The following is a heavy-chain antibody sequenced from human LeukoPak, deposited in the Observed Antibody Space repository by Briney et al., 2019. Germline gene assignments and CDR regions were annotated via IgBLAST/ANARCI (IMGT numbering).Heavy chain of an antibody. V-gene: IGHV3-23*01. CDR2: ISSSGGST. CDR3: AKDWSSSRYDWFDP. D-gene: IGHD6-13*01. CDR1: GFTFSSYA. J-gene: IGHJ5*02. Sequence: GGSLRLSCAASGFTFSSYAMSWVRQVPGKGLEWVSGISSSGGSTLYADSVKGRFTISRDNSKNTLYLQMNSLRAEDTAIYYCAKDWSSSRYDWFDPWGQGTLVTVSS.